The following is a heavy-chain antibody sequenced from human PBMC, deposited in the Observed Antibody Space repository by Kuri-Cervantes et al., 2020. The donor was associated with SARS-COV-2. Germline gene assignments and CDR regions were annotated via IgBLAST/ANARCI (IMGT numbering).Heavy chain of an antibody. CDR2: IYYSGST. CDR3: ARRTRNWFDP. J-gene: IGHJ5*02. V-gene: IGHV4-39*01. D-gene: IGHD3-3*01. CDR1: GGSISSSSYY. Sequence: ESLKISCTVSGGSISSSSYYWGWIRQPPGKGLEWIGSIYYSGSTYYNPSLKSRVTISVDTSKNQFSLKLSSVTAADTAVYFCARRTRNWFDPWGQGTPVTVSS.